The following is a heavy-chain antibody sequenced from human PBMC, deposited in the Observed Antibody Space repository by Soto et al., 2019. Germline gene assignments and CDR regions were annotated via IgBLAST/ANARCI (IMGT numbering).Heavy chain of an antibody. Sequence: PGGSLRLSCAASGFTFSSYAMTWVRQAPGKGLEWVSSISGGGGSTYYADSVKGRFTISRDNSKNTLYLQMDSLRAEDTAVYYCAKHTYYDILIGNYGSFSYYHMDGWGKGTTVTVSS. CDR1: GFTFSSYA. J-gene: IGHJ6*04. CDR3: AKHTYYDILIGNYGSFSYYHMDG. V-gene: IGHV3-23*01. CDR2: ISGGGGST. D-gene: IGHD3-9*01.